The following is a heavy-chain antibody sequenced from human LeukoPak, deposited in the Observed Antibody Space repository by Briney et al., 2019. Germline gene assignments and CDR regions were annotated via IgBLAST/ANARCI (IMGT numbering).Heavy chain of an antibody. V-gene: IGHV3-66*03. CDR1: GFTVRGSY. D-gene: IGHD1-26*01. CDR3: ATGPYSGGYFNS. Sequence: TGGSLRLSYAASGFTVRGSYMSWVRQAPGKGLEWVSLIYSSGNTYYPDSVKGRFTISRANSKDTLYAQMSSMRVDDAAVYYCATGPYSGGYFNSWGQGTLVIVSS. J-gene: IGHJ4*02. CDR2: IYSSGNT.